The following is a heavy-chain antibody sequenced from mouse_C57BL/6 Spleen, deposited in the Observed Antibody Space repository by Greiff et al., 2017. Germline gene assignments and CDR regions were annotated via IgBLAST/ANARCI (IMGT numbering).Heavy chain of an antibody. V-gene: IGHV1-54*01. D-gene: IGHD1-1*01. CDR3: ARERIYYYGSSYSYFDY. Sequence: VQLQQSGAELVRPGTSVKVSCKASGYAFTNYLIEWVKQRPGQGLEWIGVINPGSGGTNYNEKFKGKATLTADKSSSTAYMQLSSLTSEDSAVXFCARERIYYYGSSYSYFDYWGQGTTLTVSS. J-gene: IGHJ2*01. CDR1: GYAFTNYL. CDR2: INPGSGGT.